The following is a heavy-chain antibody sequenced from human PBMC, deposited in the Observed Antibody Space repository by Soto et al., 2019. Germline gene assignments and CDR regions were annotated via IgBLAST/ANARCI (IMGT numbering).Heavy chain of an antibody. CDR1: GLTVSSNY. V-gene: IGHV3-66*01. CDR3: ARDPGFNGGNSGYDNGMDV. Sequence: DVQLVESGGGLVQPGGSLRLSCAVSGLTVSSNYMSWVRQAPGKGLEWVSIIYSGGRTYYADSVKGRFTISRDNSKNTLYLQMNSLRAEDTSVYYCARDPGFNGGNSGYDNGMDVWGQGNTVTVS. J-gene: IGHJ6*02. CDR2: IYSGGRT. D-gene: IGHD2-21*02.